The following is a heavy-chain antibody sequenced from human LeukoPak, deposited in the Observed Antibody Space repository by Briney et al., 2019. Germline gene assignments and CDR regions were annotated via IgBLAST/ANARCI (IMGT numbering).Heavy chain of an antibody. CDR2: ITGSGGAT. CDR1: GFTFSSYG. J-gene: IGHJ4*02. D-gene: IGHD3-3*01. Sequence: GRSLRLSCAASGFTFSSYGMHWVRQAPGKGLEWVSAITGSGGATYYADSVKGRFTISRDNSKNTLYLQMNSLRAEDTAVYYCAKVIRFLEWSFDYWGQGTLVTVSS. CDR3: AKVIRFLEWSFDY. V-gene: IGHV3-23*01.